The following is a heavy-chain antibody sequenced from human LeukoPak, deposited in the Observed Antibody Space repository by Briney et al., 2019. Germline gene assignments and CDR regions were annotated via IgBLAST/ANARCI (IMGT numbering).Heavy chain of an antibody. J-gene: IGHJ4*02. D-gene: IGHD1-1*01. Sequence: PSETLSPTCVVSGFSISSGYYWGWIRQPPGKGLECIGNIHPSGTTFFNSSLNSRVTMSIDTSKNQFSLKLTSVTAADTAVYYCAREVERRIVNWGQGILVTVSS. CDR1: GFSISSGYY. V-gene: IGHV4-38-2*02. CDR3: AREVERRIVN. CDR2: IHPSGTT.